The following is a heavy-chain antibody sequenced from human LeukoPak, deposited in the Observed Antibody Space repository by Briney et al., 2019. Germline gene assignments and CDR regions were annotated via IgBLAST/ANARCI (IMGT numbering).Heavy chain of an antibody. CDR2: ISDSGST. CDR3: ASLGGTYDY. D-gene: IGHD1-26*01. CDR1: GGSISSYY. Sequence: SETLSLTCTVSGGSISSYYWSWVRQPPGKGLEWIGYISDSGSTNYNPSLKSRLTISRDTSKKQVSLKMRFGTAAGTAVYFCASLGGTYDYWGQGTLVTVSS. J-gene: IGHJ4*02. V-gene: IGHV4-59*08.